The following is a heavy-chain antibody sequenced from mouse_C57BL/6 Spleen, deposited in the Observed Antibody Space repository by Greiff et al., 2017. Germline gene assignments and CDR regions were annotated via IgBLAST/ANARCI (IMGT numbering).Heavy chain of an antibody. J-gene: IGHJ2*01. CDR3: ARWGYGHHFDY. V-gene: IGHV1-78*01. CDR2: IYPRDGST. Sequence: QVQLQQSDAELVKPGASVQISCKVSGYTFTDHTIHWMKQRPEPGLEWIGYIYPRDGSTKYNEKFKGKATLTADKSSSTAYMQLNSLTSEESAVYFCARWGYGHHFDYWGQGTTLTVSS. D-gene: IGHD1-1*01. CDR1: GYTFTDHT.